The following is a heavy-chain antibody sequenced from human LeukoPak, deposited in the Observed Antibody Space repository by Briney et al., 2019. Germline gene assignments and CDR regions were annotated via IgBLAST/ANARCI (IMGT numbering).Heavy chain of an antibody. Sequence: PGGSLRLSCAASGFTFSDFWMHWVRQAPGKGLVWVSRISSDGSSTNYADFVKGRFTISRDNARNTLFLQMNSLRAEDTAVYYCVRGSGSSEYYFDYWGQGTLVTVSS. CDR2: ISSDGSST. J-gene: IGHJ4*02. CDR1: GFTFSDFW. CDR3: VRGSGSSEYYFDY. V-gene: IGHV3-74*01. D-gene: IGHD1-26*01.